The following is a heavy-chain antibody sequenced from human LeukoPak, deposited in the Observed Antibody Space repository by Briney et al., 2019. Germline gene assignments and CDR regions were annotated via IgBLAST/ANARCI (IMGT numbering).Heavy chain of an antibody. Sequence: PSETLSLTCTVSGGSISSSSYHWGWLRQPPGKGLEWIGSIYYSGRTYYSPSLKSRVTISVDTSKNQFSLKLSSVTAADTAVYYCARAAVTVCDYWGQGTLVTVSS. D-gene: IGHD4-17*01. V-gene: IGHV4-39*07. J-gene: IGHJ4*02. CDR3: ARAAVTVCDY. CDR2: IYYSGRT. CDR1: GGSISSSSYH.